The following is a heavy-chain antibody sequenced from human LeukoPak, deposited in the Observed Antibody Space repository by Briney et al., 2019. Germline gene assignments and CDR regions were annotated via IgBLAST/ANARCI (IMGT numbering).Heavy chain of an antibody. CDR3: AKEYSGSFSPFPSYFDY. D-gene: IGHD1-26*01. Sequence: GGTLRLTCVASELTFSSYGMNWVRQAPEKGLEWVSDIRGSGGSTYYTDSVKGRFTISRDNSKITLYLQMNSLRSEDTAVYYCAKEYSGSFSPFPSYFDYWGQGTLVTVSS. J-gene: IGHJ4*02. CDR1: ELTFSSYG. V-gene: IGHV3-23*01. CDR2: IRGSGGST.